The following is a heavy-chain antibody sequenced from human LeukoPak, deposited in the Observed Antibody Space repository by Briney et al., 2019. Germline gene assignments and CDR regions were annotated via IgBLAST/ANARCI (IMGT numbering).Heavy chain of an antibody. J-gene: IGHJ5*02. CDR3: ARDNHRGFWSRGNNWFDP. D-gene: IGHD3-16*01. CDR2: IYYSGSF. CDR1: GSSITRSHW. Sequence: SSDTLSLTCAVSGSSITRSHWWGWIRQPPGKGLEWIAYIYYSGSFYHNPSLKSRVTMSVDTSKNEFSLKLSSVTAVDTAVYYCARDNHRGFWSRGNNWFDPWGQGTLVTVSS. V-gene: IGHV4-28*03.